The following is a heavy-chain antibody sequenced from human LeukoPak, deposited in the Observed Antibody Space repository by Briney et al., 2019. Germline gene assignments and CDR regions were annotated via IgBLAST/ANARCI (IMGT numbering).Heavy chain of an antibody. Sequence: ASVKVSCKASGYTFTSYHIHWVRQAPGQGLEWMGWINPNSGGTNYAQKFQGRVTMTRDTSISTAYMELSRLRSDDTAVYYCARGGSYDESGYYFDYWGQGTLVTVSS. J-gene: IGHJ4*02. CDR3: ARGGSYDESGYYFDY. CDR2: INPNSGGT. D-gene: IGHD2-15*01. V-gene: IGHV1-2*02. CDR1: GYTFTSYH.